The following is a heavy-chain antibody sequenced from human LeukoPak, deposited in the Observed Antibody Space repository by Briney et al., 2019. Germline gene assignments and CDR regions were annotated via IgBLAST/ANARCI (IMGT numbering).Heavy chain of an antibody. V-gene: IGHV4-39*01. CDR2: IHGRDTT. CDR1: GFTVSSTY. CDR3: ARHVRNWDAMDV. Sequence: GSLRLSCAASGFTVSSTYMTWVRQAPGKGLEWIGTIHGRDTTYYNPSLKSQVTVSVDTSRNRVSLRLSSVTAADTAVYYCARHVRNWDAMDVWGQGTTVIVSS. D-gene: IGHD1-1*01. J-gene: IGHJ6*02.